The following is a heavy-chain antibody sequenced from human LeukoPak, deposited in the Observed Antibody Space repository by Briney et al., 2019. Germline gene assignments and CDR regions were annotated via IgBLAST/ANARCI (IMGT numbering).Heavy chain of an antibody. CDR2: FDPEDGET. V-gene: IGHV1-24*01. D-gene: IGHD3-10*01. J-gene: IGHJ4*02. Sequence: ASVKVSCKVSGYTLTELSMHWVRQAPGKGLEWMGGFDPEDGETIYAQKFQGRVTMTEDTSTDTAYMELSSRRSEDTAVYYCATARRYGSGSTPFDYWGQGTLVTVSS. CDR1: GYTLTELS. CDR3: ATARRYGSGSTPFDY.